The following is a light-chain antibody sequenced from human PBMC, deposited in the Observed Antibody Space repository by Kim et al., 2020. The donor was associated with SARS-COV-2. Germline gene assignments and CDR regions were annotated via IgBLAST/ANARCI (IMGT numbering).Light chain of an antibody. CDR3: QQLNSYSFT. J-gene: IGKJ3*01. CDR1: QGISSS. Sequence: DIQLTQSPSFLSASVGDRVTITSRASQGISSSLAWYQQKPGKVPKLLIFAASVLQSGVPSRFSGSGSGTEFTLTISSLQSEDFATYYCQQLNSYSFTFGPGTKVDIK. CDR2: AAS. V-gene: IGKV1-9*01.